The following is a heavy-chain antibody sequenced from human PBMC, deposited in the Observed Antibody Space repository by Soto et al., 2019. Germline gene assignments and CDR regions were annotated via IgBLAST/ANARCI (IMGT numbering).Heavy chain of an antibody. CDR2: INWSSGTI. Sequence: EVQLVESGGGLVHPGRSQRLSCAASGFSFDVYAMHWVRQAPGKGLEWVSGINWSSGTIGYADSVKGRFTISRDNAKNSLYLQMNSLRAEDTALYYCAKDLHGWGTAFDSWGQGTLVTVSS. D-gene: IGHD3-16*01. V-gene: IGHV3-9*01. CDR1: GFSFDVYA. CDR3: AKDLHGWGTAFDS. J-gene: IGHJ4*02.